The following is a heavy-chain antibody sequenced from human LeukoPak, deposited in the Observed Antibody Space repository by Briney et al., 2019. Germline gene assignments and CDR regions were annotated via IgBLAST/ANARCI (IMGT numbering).Heavy chain of an antibody. J-gene: IGHJ6*04. D-gene: IGHD2-2*01. V-gene: IGHV3-53*01. Sequence: PGGSLRLSCAASGFTVSSNYMSWVRQAPGKGLEWVSVIYSGGSTYYADSVKGRFTISRDNSKNTLYLQMNSLRAEDTAVYYCARSMDCSSTSCYGLEGTYHYYGMDAWGKGTTVTVSS. CDR2: IYSGGST. CDR3: ARSMDCSSTSCYGLEGTYHYYGMDA. CDR1: GFTVSSNY.